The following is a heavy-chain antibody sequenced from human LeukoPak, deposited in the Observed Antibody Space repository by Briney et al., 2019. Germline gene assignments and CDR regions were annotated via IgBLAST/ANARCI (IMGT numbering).Heavy chain of an antibody. CDR3: ARDGYSSGWYTIDY. D-gene: IGHD6-19*01. CDR2: IYYSGST. J-gene: IGHJ4*02. V-gene: IGHV4-59*01. Sequence: SETLSLTCTVSGGSISSYYWSWIRQPPGKGPGLIGYIYYSGSTNYNPSLKSRVTISVDTSKNQFSLKLSSVTAADTAVYYCARDGYSSGWYTIDYWGQGTLVTVSS. CDR1: GGSISSYY.